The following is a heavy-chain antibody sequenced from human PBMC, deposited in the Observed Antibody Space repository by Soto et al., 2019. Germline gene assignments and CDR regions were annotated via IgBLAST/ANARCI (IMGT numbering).Heavy chain of an antibody. D-gene: IGHD2-8*01. Sequence: SVKVFCKASGGTFSSYTITWVRQAPGQGLEWMGGIIPMFGTANYAQKFQGRLTITADESTSTAYMELSSLRSDDTAVYYCARAVRVSGGGDVWGQGTTVTVSS. CDR2: IIPMFGTA. J-gene: IGHJ6*02. CDR3: ARAVRVSGGGDV. CDR1: GGTFSSYT. V-gene: IGHV1-69*13.